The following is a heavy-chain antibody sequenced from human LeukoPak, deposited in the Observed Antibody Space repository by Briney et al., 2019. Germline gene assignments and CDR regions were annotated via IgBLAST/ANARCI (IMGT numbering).Heavy chain of an antibody. CDR3: ARGYYGSGKSWFDP. Sequence: GGSLRLSCAASGFTFSSYAMSWVRQAPGKGLEWVSYISSSSSTIFYADSVKGRFTISRDNAKNSLYLQMNSLRAEDTAVYYCARGYYGSGKSWFDPWGQGTLVTVSS. CDR1: GFTFSSYA. CDR2: ISSSSSTI. J-gene: IGHJ5*02. D-gene: IGHD3-10*01. V-gene: IGHV3-48*01.